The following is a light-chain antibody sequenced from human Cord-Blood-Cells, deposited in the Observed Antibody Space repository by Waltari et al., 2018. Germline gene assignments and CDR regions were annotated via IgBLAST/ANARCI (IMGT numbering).Light chain of an antibody. CDR2: LGS. J-gene: IGKJ1*01. V-gene: IGKV2-28*01. CDR3: MQALQTPWT. Sequence: IVMSQSPPSLHVTPGEPASTSCRASQSLLHSNGYNYLDLYLQKPGQSPQLLIYLGSNRASGVPARFSGSGSGTDFTLKISRVEAEDVGVYYCMQALQTPWTFGQGTKVEIK. CDR1: QSLLHSNGYNY.